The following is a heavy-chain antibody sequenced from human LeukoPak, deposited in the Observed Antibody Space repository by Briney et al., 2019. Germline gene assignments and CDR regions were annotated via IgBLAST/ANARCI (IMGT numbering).Heavy chain of an antibody. J-gene: IGHJ4*02. V-gene: IGHV3-21*01. CDR2: ISSSSSYI. Sequence: PGGSLRLSCAASGFTFSSYSMNWVRQAPGKGLEWVSSISSSSSYIYYADSVKGRFTISRDNAKNSLYLQMNSLRAEDTAVYYCARDDDILTGYKYYFDYWGQGTLSPSPQ. D-gene: IGHD3-9*01. CDR3: ARDDDILTGYKYYFDY. CDR1: GFTFSSYS.